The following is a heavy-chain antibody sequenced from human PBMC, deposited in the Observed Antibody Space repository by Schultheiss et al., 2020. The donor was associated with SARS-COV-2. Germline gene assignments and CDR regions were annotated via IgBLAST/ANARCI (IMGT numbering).Heavy chain of an antibody. D-gene: IGHD6-6*01. CDR3: ARARRIQQLVPTYFDY. CDR2: ISGSGGST. CDR1: GFTFSSYA. J-gene: IGHJ4*02. V-gene: IGHV3-23*01. Sequence: GGSLRLSCAASGFTFSSYAMSWVRQAPGKGLERVSAISGSGGSTYYADSVKGRFTISRDNAKNSLYLQMNSLRAEDTAVYYCARARRIQQLVPTYFDYWGQGTLVTVSS.